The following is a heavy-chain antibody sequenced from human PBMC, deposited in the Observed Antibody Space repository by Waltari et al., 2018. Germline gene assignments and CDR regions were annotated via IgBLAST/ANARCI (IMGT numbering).Heavy chain of an antibody. Sequence: QVQLQESGPGLVKPSQTLSLTCTVSGGSISSGDYYWSWIRQPPGKGLEWIGYIYYSGITYYHPSLKSRVTISVDTSKNQFSLKLSSVTAADTAVYYCAALGRGSHIGGLFDYWGQGTLVTVSS. CDR1: GGSISSGDYY. D-gene: IGHD3-16*01. J-gene: IGHJ4*02. CDR3: AALGRGSHIGGLFDY. CDR2: IYYSGIT. V-gene: IGHV4-30-4*08.